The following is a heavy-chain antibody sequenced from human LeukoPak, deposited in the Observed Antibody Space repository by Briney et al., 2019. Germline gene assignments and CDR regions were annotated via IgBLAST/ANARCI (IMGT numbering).Heavy chain of an antibody. CDR1: GFTFSDYY. Sequence: GGSLRLSCAASGFTFSDYYMSWIRQAPGKGLEWVSYISSSGSTIYYADSVKGRFTISRDNAKNSLYLQMNSLRAEDTAVYYCARDGNDFWSGYIPLDAFDIWGQGTMVTVSS. J-gene: IGHJ3*02. D-gene: IGHD3-3*01. V-gene: IGHV3-11*01. CDR2: ISSSGSTI. CDR3: ARDGNDFWSGYIPLDAFDI.